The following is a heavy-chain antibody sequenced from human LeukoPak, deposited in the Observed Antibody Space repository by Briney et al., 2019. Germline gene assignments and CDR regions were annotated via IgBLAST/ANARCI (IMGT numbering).Heavy chain of an antibody. D-gene: IGHD1-1*01. CDR1: GFPFIEYS. J-gene: IGHJ4*02. CDR3: ARDHNYAFDN. V-gene: IGHV3-48*01. CDR2: NGIDSGNT. Sequence: PGGSLRLSCTASGFPFIEYSMNWVRQAPGKGLEWISYNGIDSGNTKYADSVRGRFTISTDTAKHSLYLQMNSRRVEDTAVYYCARDHNYAFDNWGQGTLVSVAS.